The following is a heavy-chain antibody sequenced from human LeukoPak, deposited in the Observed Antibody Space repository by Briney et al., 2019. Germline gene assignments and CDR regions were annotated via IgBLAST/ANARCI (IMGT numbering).Heavy chain of an antibody. CDR1: GFIVSSNY. CDR2: IYSGGST. J-gene: IGHJ4*02. Sequence: GGSLRLSCAASGFIVSSNYMSWVRQAPGKGLEWVSVIYSGGSTYYADSVKGRFTTSRDNSKNTLYLQMNSLRAEDTAVYYCARGGDYYDSSGYYPPMDYWGQGTLVTVSS. V-gene: IGHV3-66*01. D-gene: IGHD3-22*01. CDR3: ARGGDYYDSSGYYPPMDY.